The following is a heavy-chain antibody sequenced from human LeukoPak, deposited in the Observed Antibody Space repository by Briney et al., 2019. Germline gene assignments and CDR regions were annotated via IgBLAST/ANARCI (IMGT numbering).Heavy chain of an antibody. CDR3: VRDMGYYDKV. J-gene: IGHJ4*02. V-gene: IGHV3-74*01. CDR1: RFTFSTSW. D-gene: IGHD3-22*01. CDR2: INTDGNTR. Sequence: GGSLRLSCATSRFTFSTSWMHWVRQAPGKGLVWVSRINTDGNTRDYAGSVKGRFTISRDNAKNTLYLQMNSLRAEDTAVYYCVRDMGYYDKVWGQGTLVTVSS.